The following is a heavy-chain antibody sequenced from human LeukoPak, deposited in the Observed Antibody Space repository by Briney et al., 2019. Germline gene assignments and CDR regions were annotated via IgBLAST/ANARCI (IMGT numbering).Heavy chain of an antibody. CDR1: GYTFTGYY. D-gene: IGHD1-26*01. J-gene: IGHJ4*02. CDR3: ARGPARRVGATSSASDY. Sequence: ASVKVSCKASGYTFTGYYMHWVRQAPGQGLEWMGWINPNSGGTNYAQKFQGWVTMTRGTSISTAYMELSRLRSDDTAVYYCARGPARRVGATSSASDYWGQGTLVTVSS. V-gene: IGHV1-2*04. CDR2: INPNSGGT.